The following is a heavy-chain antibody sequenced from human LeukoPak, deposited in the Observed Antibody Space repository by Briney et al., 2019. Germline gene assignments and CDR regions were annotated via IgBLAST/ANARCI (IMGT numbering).Heavy chain of an antibody. CDR1: GYTFTSYG. V-gene: IGHV1-2*02. CDR2: INPNSGGT. J-gene: IGHJ6*03. CDR3: ARNGRPTDGDYVGPYFMDV. Sequence: ASVKVSCKASGYTFTSYGISWVRQAPGQGLEWMGWINPNSGGTNYAQKFQGRVTMTRDTSISTAYMELRSLRSDDTAVYYCARNGRPTDGDYVGPYFMDVWGKGTTVTVSS. D-gene: IGHD4-17*01.